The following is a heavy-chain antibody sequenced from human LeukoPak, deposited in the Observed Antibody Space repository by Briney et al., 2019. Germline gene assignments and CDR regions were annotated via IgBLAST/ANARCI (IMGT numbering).Heavy chain of an antibody. CDR1: GFTFSSYA. CDR3: ATYLAYCGSDCPGYFQH. V-gene: IGHV3-48*01. J-gene: IGHJ1*01. CDR2: ISSSRNTI. D-gene: IGHD2-21*01. Sequence: PGGSLRLSCAVSGFTFSSYAMSWVRQAPGKGLEWVSYISSSRNTIYYADSVKGRFTISRDNAKDSLYLQMSSLRAEDTAVYYCATYLAYCGSDCPGYFQHWGQGTLVTVSS.